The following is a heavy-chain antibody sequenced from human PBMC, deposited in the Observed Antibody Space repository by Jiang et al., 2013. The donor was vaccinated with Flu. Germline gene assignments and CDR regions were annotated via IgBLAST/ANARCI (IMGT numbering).Heavy chain of an antibody. CDR1: GGSISSGGYS. D-gene: IGHD5-24*01. CDR3: ARVGRDGYNYGPYYFDY. Sequence: SGLVKPSQTLSLTCAVSGGSISSGGYSWSWIRQPPGKGLEWIGYIYHSGSTYYNPSLKSRVTISVDRSKNQFSLKLSSVTAADTAVYYCARVGRDGYNYGPYYFDYWGQGTLVTVSS. CDR2: IYHSGST. J-gene: IGHJ4*02. V-gene: IGHV4-30-2*01.